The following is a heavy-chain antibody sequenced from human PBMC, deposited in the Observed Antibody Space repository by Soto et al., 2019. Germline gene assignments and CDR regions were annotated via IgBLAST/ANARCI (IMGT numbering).Heavy chain of an antibody. CDR2: INHSGSS. CDR1: GGSSSDYR. Sequence: QVQQWGAGLLKPSETLSLTCAVYGGSSSDYRWNWIRQSPGKGLEWIGDINHSGSSNYNSSLKSRLTLSVDTSKKQVSLKLTSVTAADTAVYYCSEGAYLAYWGQGILVTVSS. V-gene: IGHV4-34*01. J-gene: IGHJ4*02. CDR3: SEGAYLAY.